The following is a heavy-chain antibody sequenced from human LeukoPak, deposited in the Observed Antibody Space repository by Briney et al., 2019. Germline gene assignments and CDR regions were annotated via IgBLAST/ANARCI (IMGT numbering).Heavy chain of an antibody. V-gene: IGHV3-30*18. CDR3: AEGPWYPLLPEDF. CDR2: ISYDGSNK. Sequence: PGGSLRLSCAASGFSFSSHGMHWVRQAPGKGLEWVAGISYDGSNKYYADSAKGRFTISRDNSRNTLSLQMHSLRGEDTAVYYCAEGPWYPLLPEDFWGQGTLVTVSS. D-gene: IGHD2-2*01. J-gene: IGHJ4*02. CDR1: GFSFSSHG.